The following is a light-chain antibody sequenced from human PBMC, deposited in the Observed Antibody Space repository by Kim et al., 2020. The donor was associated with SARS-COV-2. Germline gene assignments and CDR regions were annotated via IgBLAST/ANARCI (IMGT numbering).Light chain of an antibody. CDR3: QQANSIPIS. CDR2: AAS. J-gene: IGKJ5*01. V-gene: IGKV1-12*01. Sequence: DIQMTQSPSSVSASVGDRVTITCRASQDIRTRLVWYQQKPGRAPKVLIYAASSLQSGVPSRFSGSGSGTDFTLTISSLQPEDFGIYYCQQANSIPISFGQGTRLEIK. CDR1: QDIRTR.